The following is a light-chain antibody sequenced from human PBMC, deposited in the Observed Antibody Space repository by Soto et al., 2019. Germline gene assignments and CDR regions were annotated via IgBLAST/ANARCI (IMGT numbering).Light chain of an antibody. J-gene: IGKJ4*01. CDR1: QSISRY. CDR2: DAS. CDR3: QQYDNLPLT. V-gene: IGKV1-33*01. Sequence: DIQITQSPSSLSSSFLDIMTITCRASQSISRYLNWYQHKPGKAPKLLIYDASNLETGVPSRFSGSGSGTDFTFTISSLQPEDIATYYCQQYDNLPLTFGGGTKVDIK.